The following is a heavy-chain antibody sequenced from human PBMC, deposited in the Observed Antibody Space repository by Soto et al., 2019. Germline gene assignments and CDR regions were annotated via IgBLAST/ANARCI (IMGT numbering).Heavy chain of an antibody. J-gene: IGHJ6*02. D-gene: IGHD6-6*01. CDR3: ARDRSIAARPVYCVMDV. CDR2: ISAYNGNT. CDR1: GYTFTSYG. Sequence: GASVKVSCKASGYTFTSYGISWVRQAPGQGLEWMGWISAYNGNTNYAQKLQGRVTMTTDTSTSTAYMELRSLRSDDTAVYYCARDRSIAARPVYCVMDVWGQGTRVTVSS. V-gene: IGHV1-18*04.